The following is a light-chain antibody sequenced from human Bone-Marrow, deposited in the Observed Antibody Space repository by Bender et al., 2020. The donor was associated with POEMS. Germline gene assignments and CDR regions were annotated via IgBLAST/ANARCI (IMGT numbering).Light chain of an antibody. CDR2: DVT. V-gene: IGLV2-23*02. J-gene: IGLJ2*01. Sequence: QSALTQPASVSGSPGQTITISCTETSSDVGSYNLVSWYQQYPGKGPKVMIYDVTKRPSGVSDRFSGSKSGNTASLTISGLQAEDEADYYCCSYVGSSTLLFGGGTKLTVL. CDR3: CSYVGSSTLL. CDR1: SSDVGSYNL.